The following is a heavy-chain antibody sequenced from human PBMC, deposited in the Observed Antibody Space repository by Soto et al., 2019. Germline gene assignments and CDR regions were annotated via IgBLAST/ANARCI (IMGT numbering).Heavy chain of an antibody. J-gene: IGHJ4*02. D-gene: IGHD3-22*01. CDR2: IKGETDGGTT. V-gene: IGHV3-15*01. Sequence: PGGSLRLSCAASGFTFSDYSMNWFRQAPGKGLEWVGRIKGETDGGTTDYAAPVKGRITISRDHSKDTLYLQMNSLKTEDTAVYYCTTGLSNGYYNFDYWGQGTPVTVSS. CDR3: TTGLSNGYYNFDY. CDR1: GFTFSDYS.